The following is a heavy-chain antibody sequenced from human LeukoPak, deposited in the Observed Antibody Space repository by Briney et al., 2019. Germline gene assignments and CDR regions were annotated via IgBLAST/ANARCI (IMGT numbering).Heavy chain of an antibody. CDR2: FDPEDGET. CDR3: ATKLGLWENFDY. J-gene: IGHJ4*02. Sequence: GASVKVSCKVSGYTLTELSMHWVRQAPGKGLEWMGGFDPEDGETIYAQKFQGRVTMTEDTSTDTAYMELSSPRSEDTAVYYCATKLGLWENFDYWGQGTLVTVSS. V-gene: IGHV1-24*01. D-gene: IGHD5-18*01. CDR1: GYTLTELS.